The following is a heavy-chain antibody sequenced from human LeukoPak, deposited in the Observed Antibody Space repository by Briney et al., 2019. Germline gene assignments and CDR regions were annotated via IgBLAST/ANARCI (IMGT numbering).Heavy chain of an antibody. CDR3: ARIFLGYSSGWYFDY. V-gene: IGHV4-59*01. CDR1: GGSISSYY. D-gene: IGHD6-19*01. CDR2: IYYSGST. J-gene: IGHJ4*02. Sequence: SETLSLTCTVSGGSISSYYWSWIRQPPGKGLEWIGYIYYSGSTNYNPSLKSRVTISVDTSKNQFSLKLSSVTAADTAVYYCARIFLGYSSGWYFDYWGQGTLVTVSS.